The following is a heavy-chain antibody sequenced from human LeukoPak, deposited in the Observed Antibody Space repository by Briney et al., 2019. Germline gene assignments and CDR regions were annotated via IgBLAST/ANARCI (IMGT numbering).Heavy chain of an antibody. D-gene: IGHD3-16*01. Sequence: ASVKVSCRASGYTFTAYYMHWVRQAPGQGLEWMGRINPNTGGTNYAQKFQGRVTMTGDTSICTAYMELSRLTSDDTAVYYCARIGGAHNFDYWGQGTLVTVSS. CDR2: INPNTGGT. CDR3: ARIGGAHNFDY. V-gene: IGHV1-2*06. J-gene: IGHJ4*02. CDR1: GYTFTAYY.